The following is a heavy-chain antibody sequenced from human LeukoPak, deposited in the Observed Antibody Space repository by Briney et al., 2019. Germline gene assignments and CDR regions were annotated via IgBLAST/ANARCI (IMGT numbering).Heavy chain of an antibody. Sequence: RASVKVSCKASGYTFTNYAMNWVRQAPGQGLEWMGWINGYNGNANYTQKFQGRVTMTTDKSTSTAYMELRSLRSDDTAVYYCARVPFFGGWPHFDYWGQGTLVTVSS. CDR3: ARVPFFGGWPHFDY. CDR1: GYTFTNYA. V-gene: IGHV1-18*01. CDR2: INGYNGNA. D-gene: IGHD6-19*01. J-gene: IGHJ4*02.